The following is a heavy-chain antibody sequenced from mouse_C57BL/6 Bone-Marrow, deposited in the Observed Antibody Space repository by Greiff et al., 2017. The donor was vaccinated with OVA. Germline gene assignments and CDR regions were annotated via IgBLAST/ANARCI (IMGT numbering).Heavy chain of an antibody. CDR1: GYTFTSYW. Sequence: QVQLQQPGAELVRPGSSVKLSCKASGYTFTSYWMHWVKQRPIQGLEWIGNIDPSDSETHYNQKFKDKATLTVDKSSSTAYMQLSSLTSEDSAVYYCARSLYYYGSSFYWYFDVWGTGTTVTVSS. D-gene: IGHD1-1*01. V-gene: IGHV1-52*01. J-gene: IGHJ1*03. CDR3: ARSLYYYGSSFYWYFDV. CDR2: IDPSDSET.